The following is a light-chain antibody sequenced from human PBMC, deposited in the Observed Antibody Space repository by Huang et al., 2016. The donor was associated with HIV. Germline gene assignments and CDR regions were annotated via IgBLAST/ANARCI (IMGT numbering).Light chain of an antibody. Sequence: DIQMTQSPSSLSASVGDRVTISCRSSQSFSSSLNWYQQRPGKAPKLLIYAASSLQSGVPSRFSGSGSATDFSLTINSLQPEDFATYYCQQSDSTPYTFGQGTKLEIK. CDR1: QSFSSS. J-gene: IGKJ2*01. V-gene: IGKV1-39*01. CDR2: AAS. CDR3: QQSDSTPYT.